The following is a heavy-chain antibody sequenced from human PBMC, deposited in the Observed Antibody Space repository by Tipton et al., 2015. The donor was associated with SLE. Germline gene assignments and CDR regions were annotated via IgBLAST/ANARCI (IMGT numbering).Heavy chain of an antibody. J-gene: IGHJ4*02. V-gene: IGHV4-30-4*07. CDR2: IYYSGST. Sequence: TLSLTCTVSGGSISSGGYFWSWIRQPPGKGLEWIGYIYYSGSTYYNPSLKSPVTLSIDTSKNQFSLKMRSVTAADTAVYFCARGYCSDGVCYGFGFFDYWGQGNLVTVSS. CDR1: GGSISSGGYF. CDR3: ARGYCSDGVCYGFGFFDY. D-gene: IGHD2-8*01.